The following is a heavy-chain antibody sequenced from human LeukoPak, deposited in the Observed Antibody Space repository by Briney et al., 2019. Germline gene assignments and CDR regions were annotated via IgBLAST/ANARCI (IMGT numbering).Heavy chain of an antibody. V-gene: IGHV3-15*01. CDR1: GLTFSDAL. D-gene: IGHD5-12*01. J-gene: IGHJ4*02. CDR3: TWMATIFTVDY. CDR2: IRNDRIT. Sequence: GGSLRLSCVLSGLTFSDALVSWVRQAPGKGLEWVGRIRNDRITDYAAPVQGRFSISRDNSKNTFYLQMNSLRTEDTGMYFCTWMATIFTVDYWGQGTLVTVSS.